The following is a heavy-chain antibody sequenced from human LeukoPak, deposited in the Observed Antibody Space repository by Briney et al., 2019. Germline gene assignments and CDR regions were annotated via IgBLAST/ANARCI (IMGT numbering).Heavy chain of an antibody. CDR2: INTNTGNP. Sequence: ASVKVSCKASRYTFTSYAMNWVRQAPGQGLEWMGWINTNTGNPTYDQGFTGRLVFSLDTSVSTAYLQISSLKTEDTAVYYCASLGGGSTVTTYLNYWGQGTLVTVSS. D-gene: IGHD4-17*01. CDR1: RYTFTSYA. V-gene: IGHV7-4-1*02. CDR3: ASLGGGSTVTTYLNY. J-gene: IGHJ4*02.